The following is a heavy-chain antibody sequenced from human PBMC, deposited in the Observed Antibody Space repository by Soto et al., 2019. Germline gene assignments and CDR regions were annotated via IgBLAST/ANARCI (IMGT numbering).Heavy chain of an antibody. CDR2: FGSSAGSP. V-gene: IGHV3-23*01. D-gene: IGHD3-9*01. Sequence: EVQLLESGGDLVQPGGSLRLSCAASGFTFSHYALSWVRQAPGKGLEWISGFGSSAGSPFYADSVKGRFTISRDNSKNTLYLQMNNLSAEDTAKYFWAKEGQASDIDVFDACGQGTLGTVSS. CDR3: AKEGQASDIDVFDA. J-gene: IGHJ3*01. CDR1: GFTFSHYA.